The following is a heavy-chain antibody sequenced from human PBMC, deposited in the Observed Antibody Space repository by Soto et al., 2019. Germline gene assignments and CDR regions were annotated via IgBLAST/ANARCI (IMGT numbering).Heavy chain of an antibody. V-gene: IGHV5-10-1*01. CDR2: IDPSDSYT. Sequence: GESLKISCKGSGYSFTSYWISWVRQMPGKGLEWMGRIDPSDSYTNYSPSFQGHVTISADKSINTAYLQWSSLKASDTAMYYCASVYCSSTSCYSAVADYYYYGMDVWGQGTTVTVSS. J-gene: IGHJ6*02. CDR3: ASVYCSSTSCYSAVADYYYYGMDV. CDR1: GYSFTSYW. D-gene: IGHD2-2*02.